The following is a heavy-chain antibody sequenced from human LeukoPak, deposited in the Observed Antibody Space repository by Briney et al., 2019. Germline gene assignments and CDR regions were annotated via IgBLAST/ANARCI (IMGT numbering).Heavy chain of an antibody. D-gene: IGHD1-26*01. V-gene: IGHV1-3*01. CDR2: INAGNGNT. CDR1: GYTFTSYA. CDR3: ARGPPPGPRSYYLRY. J-gene: IGHJ4*02. Sequence: ASVKVSCKASGYTFTSYAMHWVRQAPGQRLEWMGWINAGNGNTKYSQKFQGRVTITRDTSASTAYMELSSLRSEDTAVYYCARGPPPGPRSYYLRYWGQGTLVTVSS.